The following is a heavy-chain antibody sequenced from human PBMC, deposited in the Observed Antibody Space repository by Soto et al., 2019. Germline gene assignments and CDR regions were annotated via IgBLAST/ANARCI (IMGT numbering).Heavy chain of an antibody. D-gene: IGHD3-16*01. Sequence: PSETLSLTCAVYGGFLSESYWTWIRQPPGKGLEWIGEINHVGGTNYNPSLKSRVTMSVDTSQNQFSLRLISVAAADTAMYFCVRIRYQLPSSVLWLDPWGQGTPVTVSS. CDR1: GGFLSESY. CDR3: VRIRYQLPSSVLWLDP. CDR2: INHVGGT. V-gene: IGHV4-34*01. J-gene: IGHJ5*02.